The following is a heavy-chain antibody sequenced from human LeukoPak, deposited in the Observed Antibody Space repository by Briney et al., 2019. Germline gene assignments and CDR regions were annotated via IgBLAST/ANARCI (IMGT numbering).Heavy chain of an antibody. CDR3: ARVARSGSWYNWFDP. CDR2: IYYSGST. V-gene: IGHV4-59*01. CDR1: GGSISSYY. D-gene: IGHD6-13*01. J-gene: IGHJ5*02. Sequence: SETLSLTCNVSGGSISSYYWSWIRQPPGKGLEWIGYIYYSGSTNYNPSLKSRVTISVDTSKNQFSLKLSSVTAADTAVYYCARVARSGSWYNWFDPWGQGTLVTVSS.